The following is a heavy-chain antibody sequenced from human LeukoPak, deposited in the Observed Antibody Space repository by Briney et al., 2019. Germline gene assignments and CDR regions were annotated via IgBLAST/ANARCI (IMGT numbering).Heavy chain of an antibody. CDR2: MNPNSGNT. D-gene: IGHD4-11*01. V-gene: IGHV1-8*03. J-gene: IGHJ4*02. CDR1: GYTFTSYD. Sequence: ASVKVSCKASGYTFTSYDINWVRQATGPGLEWMGWMNPNSGNTGYAQKFQGRVTITRNTSMSTAYMELSSLSSEDTAVYYCARGGPVTLFDYWGQGTLVTVSS. CDR3: ARGGPVTLFDY.